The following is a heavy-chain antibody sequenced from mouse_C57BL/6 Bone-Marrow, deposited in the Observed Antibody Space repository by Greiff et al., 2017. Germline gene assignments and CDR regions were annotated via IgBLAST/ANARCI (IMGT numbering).Heavy chain of an antibody. CDR1: GFTFSSYA. CDR3: ARETVRLDAMDY. CDR2: ISDGGSYT. J-gene: IGHJ4*01. V-gene: IGHV5-4*01. Sequence: EVMLVESGGGLVKPGGSLKLSCAASGFTFSSYAMSWVRQTPEKRLEWVATISDGGSYTYYPDNVKGRFTISRDNAKNNLYLQMSHLKSEDTAMYYCARETVRLDAMDYWGQGTSVTVSS.